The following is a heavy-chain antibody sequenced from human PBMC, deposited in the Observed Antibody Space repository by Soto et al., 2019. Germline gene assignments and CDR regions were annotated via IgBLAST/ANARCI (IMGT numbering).Heavy chain of an antibody. D-gene: IGHD6-13*01. Sequence: GESLKISCKGSGYSFTSYWISWVRQMPGKGLEWMGRIDPSDSYTNYSPSFQGHVTISADKSISTAYLQWSSLKASDTAMYYCARLAVKQLYYYGMDVWGQGTTVTV. CDR3: ARLAVKQLYYYGMDV. CDR2: IDPSDSYT. J-gene: IGHJ6*02. CDR1: GYSFTSYW. V-gene: IGHV5-10-1*01.